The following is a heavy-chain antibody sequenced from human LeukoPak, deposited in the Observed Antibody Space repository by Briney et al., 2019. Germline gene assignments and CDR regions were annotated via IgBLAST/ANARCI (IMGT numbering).Heavy chain of an antibody. CDR1: GGSFSGYY. CDR2: INHSGST. Sequence: SETLSLTCAAYGGSFSGYYWSWIRQPPGKGLEWIGEINHSGSTNYNPSLKSRVTISVDTSKNQLSLKLSSVTAADTAVYYCARPSAARRMIDVWGKGTTVTVSS. CDR3: ARPSAARRMIDV. D-gene: IGHD6-6*01. V-gene: IGHV4-34*01. J-gene: IGHJ6*04.